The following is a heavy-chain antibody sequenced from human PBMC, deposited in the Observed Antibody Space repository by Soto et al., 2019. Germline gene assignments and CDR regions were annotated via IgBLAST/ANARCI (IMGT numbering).Heavy chain of an antibody. Sequence: GASVNVSCKASGYTFTSYAMHWVRQAPGQRLEWMGWINAGNGNTKYSQKFQGRVTITRDTSASTAYMELSSLRSEDTAVYYCARDKLLGSGHSGVYYSYNGFTPWGQGTLVPVSS. D-gene: IGHD3-22*01. J-gene: IGHJ5*02. CDR2: INAGNGNT. V-gene: IGHV1-3*01. CDR1: GYTFTSYA. CDR3: ARDKLLGSGHSGVYYSYNGFTP.